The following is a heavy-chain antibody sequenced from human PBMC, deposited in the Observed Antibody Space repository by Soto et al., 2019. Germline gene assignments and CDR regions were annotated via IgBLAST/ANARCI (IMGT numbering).Heavy chain of an antibody. J-gene: IGHJ4*02. D-gene: IGHD6-19*01. CDR3: ARIPKYGSGWYYFYY. CDR2: IDWDDDR. Sequence: SGPTLVNPTQTLTLTCTFSGFSLSTSGMCVSWIRQPPGKALEWLARIDWDDDRYYSTSLKTRLTISKDTSKNQVVLTMTNMDPVDTATYYCARIPKYGSGWYYFYYWGQANLLTVSS. CDR1: GFSLSTSGMC. V-gene: IGHV2-70*11.